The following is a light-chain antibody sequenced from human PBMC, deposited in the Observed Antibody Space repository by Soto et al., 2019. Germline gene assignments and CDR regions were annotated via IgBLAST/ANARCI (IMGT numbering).Light chain of an antibody. CDR1: SSDVGGYNY. CDR2: EVS. V-gene: IGLV2-14*01. CDR3: SSYTSSRAYV. J-gene: IGLJ1*01. Sequence: QSALTQPASVSGSPGQSITISCTGTSSDVGGYNYVSWYQQQSGKAPKLMIHEVSNRPSGVSNRFSGSKSGNTASLTISGLQAEDEADYYCSSYTSSRAYVLGIGTRSPS.